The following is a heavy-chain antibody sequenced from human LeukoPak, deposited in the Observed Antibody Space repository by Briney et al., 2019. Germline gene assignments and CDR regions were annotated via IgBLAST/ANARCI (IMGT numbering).Heavy chain of an antibody. D-gene: IGHD6-19*01. CDR3: ARRRRIAEAGRSGDALDI. CDR1: GASISTYY. V-gene: IGHV4-59*08. CDR2: IYNSGSN. J-gene: IGHJ3*02. Sequence: PSETLSLTCTVSGASISTYYWTWIRQPPGKGLEWIGYIYNSGSNNYNPSLKSRVTISVDTSKNQFSLKLSSVTAADTAVYYCARRRRIAEAGRSGDALDIWGQGTMVTVSS.